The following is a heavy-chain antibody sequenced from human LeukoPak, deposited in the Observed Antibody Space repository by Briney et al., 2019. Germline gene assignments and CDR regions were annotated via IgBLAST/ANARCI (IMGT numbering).Heavy chain of an antibody. V-gene: IGHV4-34*01. D-gene: IGHD6-13*01. CDR1: GGSFSGYY. Sequence: SETLSLTCAVYGGSFSGYYWSWIRQPPGKGLEWIGEINHSGSTNYSPSLKSRVTISVDTSKNQFSLKLSSVTAADTAVYYCARGIAAAGKLDSWGQGTLVTVSS. CDR3: ARGIAAAGKLDS. J-gene: IGHJ5*01. CDR2: INHSGST.